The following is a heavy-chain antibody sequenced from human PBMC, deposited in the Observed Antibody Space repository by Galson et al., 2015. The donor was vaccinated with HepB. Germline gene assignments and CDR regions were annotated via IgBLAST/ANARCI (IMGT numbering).Heavy chain of an antibody. CDR3: ARVKYYDSSGYYHYFDY. CDR1: GFTFSSYW. J-gene: IGHJ4*02. D-gene: IGHD3-22*01. V-gene: IGHV3-7*03. CDR2: IKQDGSEK. Sequence: SLRLSCAASGFTFSSYWMSWVRQAPGKGLEWVANIKQDGSEKYYVDSVKGRFTISRDNAKNSLYLQMNSLRAEDTAVYYCARVKYYDSSGYYHYFDYWGQGTLVTISS.